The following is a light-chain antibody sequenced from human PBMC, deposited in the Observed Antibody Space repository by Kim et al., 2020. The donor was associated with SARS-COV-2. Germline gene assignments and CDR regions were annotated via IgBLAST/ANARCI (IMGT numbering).Light chain of an antibody. J-gene: IGLJ2*01. CDR2: EDI. CDR1: NVGNKN. Sequence: STSPGQTAIIPCDGNNVGNKNVCWYQQRPGQSPLLGIYEDIERPSGIPEQVSGCNSANTATLTISGTQAMDEADYYCQAWDSSTVVIGRGTQLTVL. V-gene: IGLV3-1*01. CDR3: QAWDSSTVV.